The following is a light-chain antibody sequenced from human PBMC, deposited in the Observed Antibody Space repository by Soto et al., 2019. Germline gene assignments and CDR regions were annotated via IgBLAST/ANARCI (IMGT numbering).Light chain of an antibody. Sequence: DIQMTQSPSSLSASMGDRVALTCRASQSISTYLNWYQQKPGKAPKLLIYKSSTLQSGVPSRFSGCVSGTEFTLTISSLKLADFEIFSCQQCQVTRLSFGGGTKVEIK. CDR1: QSISTY. J-gene: IGKJ4*01. V-gene: IGKV1-39*01. CDR2: KSS. CDR3: QQCQVTRLS.